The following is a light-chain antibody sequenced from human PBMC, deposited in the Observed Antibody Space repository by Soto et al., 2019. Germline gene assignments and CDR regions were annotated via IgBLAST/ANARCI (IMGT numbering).Light chain of an antibody. V-gene: IGKV1-33*01. Sequence: DIQMTQSPSSLSASVGDRVTVTCQASQDITNYLNWFQQKPGKAPNLLIYDASNLETGVPSRFNGSGSGTNFTFSISSLRPEDIATYYCQQYDSLPFTFGPGTKVDLK. CDR2: DAS. CDR1: QDITNY. CDR3: QQYDSLPFT. J-gene: IGKJ3*01.